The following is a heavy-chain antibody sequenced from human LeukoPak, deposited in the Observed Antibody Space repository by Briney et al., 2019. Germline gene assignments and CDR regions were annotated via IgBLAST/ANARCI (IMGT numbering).Heavy chain of an antibody. CDR1: GFTFSSYW. J-gene: IGHJ4*02. Sequence: PGGSLRLSCAASGFTFSSYWMSWVRQAPGKGLEWVANIKQDGSEKYYVDSVKGRFTISRDTSKNTLYLQMNSLRAEDTAVYYCAKSRPPIGATRNYFDYWGQGTLVTVSS. CDR2: IKQDGSEK. CDR3: AKSRPPIGATRNYFDY. D-gene: IGHD1-26*01. V-gene: IGHV3-7*03.